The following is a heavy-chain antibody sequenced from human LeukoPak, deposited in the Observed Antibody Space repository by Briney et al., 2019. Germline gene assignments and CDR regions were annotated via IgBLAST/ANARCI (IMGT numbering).Heavy chain of an antibody. V-gene: IGHV4-59*01. CDR2: TSYRDST. Sequence: NAPETLSLTCTMSGGSFSSGYWSWIRQPPGKGLEWIGYTSYRDSTRYSPSLKSRVTMSIDTSMNQFSLKLTSVTAADTAVYYCARGSSRFEYWGQGTLVTVSS. CDR1: GGSFSSGY. J-gene: IGHJ4*02. CDR3: ARGSSRFEY. D-gene: IGHD6-13*01.